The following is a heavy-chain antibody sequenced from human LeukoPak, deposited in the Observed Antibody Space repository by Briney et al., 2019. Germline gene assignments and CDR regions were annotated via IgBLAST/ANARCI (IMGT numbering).Heavy chain of an antibody. D-gene: IGHD1-26*01. CDR3: ARRPLTWVSNWFDP. J-gene: IGHJ5*02. CDR2: INHSGST. CDR1: GFTFSNAW. Sequence: PGGSLRLSCAASGFTFSNAWMSWIRQPPGKGLEWIGEINHSGSTNYNPSLKSRVTISVDTSKNQFSLKLSSVTAADTAVYYCARRPLTWVSNWFDPWGQGTLVTVSS. V-gene: IGHV4-34*01.